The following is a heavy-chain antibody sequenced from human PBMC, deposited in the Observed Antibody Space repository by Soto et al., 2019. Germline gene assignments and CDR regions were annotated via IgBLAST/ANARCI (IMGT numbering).Heavy chain of an antibody. D-gene: IGHD6-6*01. CDR2: INHSGST. J-gene: IGHJ5*02. V-gene: IGHV4-34*01. CDR3: ARGLKLRIAAHHGRGRWFDP. Sequence: SETLSLTCAVYGGSFSGYYWSWIRQPPGKGLEWIGEINHSGSTNYNPSLKSRVTISVDTSKNQFSLRLSSVTAADTAVYYCARGLKLRIAAHHGRGRWFDPWGQGTLVTVSS. CDR1: GGSFSGYY.